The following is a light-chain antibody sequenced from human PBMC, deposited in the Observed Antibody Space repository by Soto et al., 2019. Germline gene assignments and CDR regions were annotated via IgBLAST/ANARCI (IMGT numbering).Light chain of an antibody. CDR3: QQCGFSLPIT. V-gene: IGKV3-11*01. J-gene: IGKJ5*01. Sequence: EIVLTQSPATLSLSPGERATLSCRASQSVSSYLAWYQQKPGQAPRLLIYDASNRATGIPARFSGSGSGTDFTLTISSLEPEDFAVYYRQQCGFSLPITFGQGTRLEIK. CDR1: QSVSSY. CDR2: DAS.